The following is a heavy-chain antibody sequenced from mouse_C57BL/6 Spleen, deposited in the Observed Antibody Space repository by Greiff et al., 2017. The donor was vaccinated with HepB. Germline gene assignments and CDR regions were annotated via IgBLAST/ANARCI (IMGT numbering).Heavy chain of an antibody. CDR1: GYTFTDYY. D-gene: IGHD3-2*02. Sequence: EVQLQQSGPELVKPGASVKISCKASGYTFTDYYMNWVKQSHGKSLEWIGDINPNNGGTSYNQKFKGKATLTVDKSSSTAYMALRSLTSEDSAVYYCARRLRVYYYAMDYWGQGTSVTVSS. CDR2: INPNNGGT. V-gene: IGHV1-26*01. J-gene: IGHJ4*01. CDR3: ARRLRVYYYAMDY.